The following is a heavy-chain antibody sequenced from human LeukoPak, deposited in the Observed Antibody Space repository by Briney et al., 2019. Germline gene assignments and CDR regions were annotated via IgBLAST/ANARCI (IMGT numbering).Heavy chain of an antibody. J-gene: IGHJ4*02. V-gene: IGHV4-34*01. Sequence: SETLSLTCAVYGGSFSGYYWSWIRQPPGKGLEWIGEINHSGSTNYNPSLKSRVTISVDTSKNQFSLKLSSVTAADTAVYYCPRRYYHFWSVYHTHQYGIFDYWGQGTLVTVS. CDR1: GGSFSGYY. CDR2: INHSGST. CDR3: PRRYYHFWSVYHTHQYGIFDY. D-gene: IGHD3-3*01.